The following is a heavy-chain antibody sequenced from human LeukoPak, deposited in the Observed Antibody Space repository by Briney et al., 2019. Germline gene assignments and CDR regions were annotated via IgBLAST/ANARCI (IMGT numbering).Heavy chain of an antibody. CDR2: IKSKTDGGTT. Sequence: PGGSLRLSCAASGFTFSSYAMSWVRQAPGKGLEWVGRIKSKTDGGTTDYAAPVKGRFTISRDDSKNTLYLQMNSLKTEDTAVYYCTTWFVATVTTYEGGRPNHSDYWGQGTLVTVSS. J-gene: IGHJ4*02. CDR3: TTWFVATVTTYEGGRPNHSDY. V-gene: IGHV3-15*01. CDR1: GFTFSSYA. D-gene: IGHD4-11*01.